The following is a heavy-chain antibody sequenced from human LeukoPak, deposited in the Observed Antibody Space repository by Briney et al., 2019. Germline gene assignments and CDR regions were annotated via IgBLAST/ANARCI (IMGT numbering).Heavy chain of an antibody. CDR1: GYTLTELS. V-gene: IGHV1-24*01. D-gene: IGHD1-26*01. Sequence: GASVKVSCNVSGYTLTELSMHWVRQAPGKGLEWMGGFDPEDGETIYAQKFQGRVTMTEDTSTDTAYMELSSLRSEDTAVYYCATAHSGSYTYYFDYWGQGTLVTVSS. CDR3: ATAHSGSYTYYFDY. J-gene: IGHJ4*02. CDR2: FDPEDGET.